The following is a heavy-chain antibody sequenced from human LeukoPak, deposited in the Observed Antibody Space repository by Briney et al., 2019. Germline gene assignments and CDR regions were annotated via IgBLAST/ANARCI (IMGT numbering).Heavy chain of an antibody. CDR1: GFTFGDYA. J-gene: IGHJ3*02. V-gene: IGHV3-49*04. CDR3: TRGVLGYCSSTSCSRDDAFDI. D-gene: IGHD2-2*01. Sequence: PGGSLRLSCTASGFTFGDYAMSWVRQAPGKGLEWVGFIRSKAYGGTTEYAASVKGRFTISRDDSKSIAYLQMNSLKTEDTAVYYCTRGVLGYCSSTSCSRDDAFDIWGQGTMVTVSS. CDR2: IRSKAYGGTT.